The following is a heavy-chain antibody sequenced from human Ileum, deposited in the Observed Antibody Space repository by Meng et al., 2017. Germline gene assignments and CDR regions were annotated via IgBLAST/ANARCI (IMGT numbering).Heavy chain of an antibody. CDR1: GASFTGYA. D-gene: IGHD3-10*01. J-gene: IGHJ4*02. Sequence: QVQLQQGGAGLLEPSENLSLICTVYGASFTGYAWTWIRQSPGKGLEWIGEVNHDGGTNYSPSLKSRVIISIDTSKNQFSLKLTAVTATDAAVYYCAREGSWFGADYWGQGTLVTVSS. V-gene: IGHV4-34*02. CDR3: AREGSWFGADY. CDR2: VNHDGGT.